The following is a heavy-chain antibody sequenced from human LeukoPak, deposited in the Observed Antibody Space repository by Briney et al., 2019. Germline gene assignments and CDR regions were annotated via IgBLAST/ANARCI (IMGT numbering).Heavy chain of an antibody. Sequence: GGSLRLSCAASGFTFSSYGMHWVRQAPGKGLEWVAFIRYDGSNKYYADSVKGRFTISRDNSKNTLYLPMNSLRAEDTAVYYCAPRDWNDGPASHWGQGTLVTVSS. CDR2: IRYDGSNK. CDR3: APRDWNDGPASH. D-gene: IGHD1-1*01. V-gene: IGHV3-30*02. J-gene: IGHJ4*02. CDR1: GFTFSSYG.